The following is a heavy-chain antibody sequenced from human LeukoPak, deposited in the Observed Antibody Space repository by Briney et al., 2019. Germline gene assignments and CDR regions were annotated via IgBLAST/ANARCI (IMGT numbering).Heavy chain of an antibody. CDR2: ISTY. D-gene: IGHD2-15*01. V-gene: IGHV1-18*01. CDR1: GYTFTSYG. CDR3: ARLKSGIYFDY. Sequence: ASVKVSCKASGYTFTSYGISWVRQAPGQGLEWLGWISTYAQKLQGRVTMTTDTSTSTAYMELRSLRSDDTAVYYCARLKSGIYFDYWGQGTLVTVSS. J-gene: IGHJ4*02.